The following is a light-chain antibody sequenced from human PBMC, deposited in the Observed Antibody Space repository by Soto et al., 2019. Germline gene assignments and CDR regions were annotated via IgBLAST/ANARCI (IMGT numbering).Light chain of an antibody. CDR1: SSNMGSNS. V-gene: IGLV1-44*01. CDR2: GDN. CDR3: AAWDGSLHHIL. J-gene: IGLJ2*01. Sequence: QSVLTQPPSASGTPGQRGTISCSGSSSNMGSNSVNWYQQLPGTAPKLLIYGDNQRPSGVPDRFSGSKSGTSASLAITGLQSEDEADYYCAAWDGSLHHILFGGGTQLTVL.